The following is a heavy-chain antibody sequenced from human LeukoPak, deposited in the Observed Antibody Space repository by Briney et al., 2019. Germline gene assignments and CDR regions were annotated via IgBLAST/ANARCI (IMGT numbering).Heavy chain of an antibody. CDR1: GYTFTGYY. CDR3: ARDRISGYNWFDP. D-gene: IGHD3-22*01. V-gene: IGHV1-2*02. Sequence: ASVKVSCKASGYTFTGYYMHWVRQAPGQGLEWMGWINPNSGDTNYAQKFQGRVTMTRDTSISTAYMELSRLTSDDTATYYCARDRISGYNWFDPWGQGTLVTVSS. J-gene: IGHJ5*02. CDR2: INPNSGDT.